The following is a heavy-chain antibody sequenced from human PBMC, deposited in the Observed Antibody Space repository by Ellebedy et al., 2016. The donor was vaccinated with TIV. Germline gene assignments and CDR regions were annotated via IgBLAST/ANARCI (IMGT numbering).Heavy chain of an antibody. CDR3: TKGAWLDS. CDR2: VYGHDGST. J-gene: IGHJ4*02. CDR1: GFSFRTFD. Sequence: GESLKISCAASGFSFRTFDMSWVRQAPGKGLDWVAVVYGHDGSTHYANSVKGCFTISKDSSRDILYLYMNNLRADDTAIYSCTKGAWLDSWGQGTLVTVSS. V-gene: IGHV3-23*01.